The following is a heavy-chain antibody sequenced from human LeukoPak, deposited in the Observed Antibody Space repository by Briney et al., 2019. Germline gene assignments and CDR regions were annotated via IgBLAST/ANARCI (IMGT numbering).Heavy chain of an antibody. Sequence: GASVKVSCKASGYTFSSYAMSWVRQAPGKGLEWVSAISGSGGSTYYADSVKGRFTISRDNSKNTLYLQMDSLRAEDTAVYYCAKNKPVVNIDYWGQGTLVTVSS. J-gene: IGHJ4*02. CDR2: ISGSGGST. CDR1: GYTFSSYA. CDR3: AKNKPVVNIDY. V-gene: IGHV3-23*01. D-gene: IGHD3-22*01.